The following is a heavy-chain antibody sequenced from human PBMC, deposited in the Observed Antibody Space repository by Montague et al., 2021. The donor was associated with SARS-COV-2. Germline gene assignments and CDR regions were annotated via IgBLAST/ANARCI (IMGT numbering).Heavy chain of an antibody. V-gene: IGHV6-1*01. CDR2: TYYRSEWYS. D-gene: IGHD2-15*01. CDR1: GDSVSTNSGT. J-gene: IGHJ4*02. CDR3: ARAERGSCGDGNCYQYFLNY. Sequence: CAISGDSVSTNSGTWNWVRLSPSRGLEWLGRTYYRSEWYSDYSVSEKSRISINPDTSKNQFSLQLNSVTPEDTAVYYCARAERGSCGDGNCYQYFLNYWGQGTLVTVSS.